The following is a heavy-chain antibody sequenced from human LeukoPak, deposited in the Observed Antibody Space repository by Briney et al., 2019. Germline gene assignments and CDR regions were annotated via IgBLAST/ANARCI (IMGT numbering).Heavy chain of an antibody. CDR2: ITPNSGGT. CDR3: ARGHGSGSTNWFDP. D-gene: IGHD3-10*01. CDR1: GYTFTGYY. V-gene: IGHV1-2*02. J-gene: IGHJ5*02. Sequence: ALVKVSCKASGYTFTGYYMHWVRQAPGQGLEWMGWITPNSGGTNYAQKFQGRVTMTRDTSISTAYMELSRLRFDDTAVYYCARGHGSGSTNWFDPWGQGTLVTVSS.